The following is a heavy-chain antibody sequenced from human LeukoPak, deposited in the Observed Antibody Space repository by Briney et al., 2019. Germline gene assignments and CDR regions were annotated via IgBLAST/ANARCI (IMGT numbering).Heavy chain of an antibody. V-gene: IGHV4-59*01. Sequence: SETLSLTCTVSGGSIRNYYWSWIRQPPGKGLEWIGYIYYSGSTNYNPSLKSRVTISVDTSKNQFSLKLSSVTAADTAVYYCARGGGLLNYYYYMDVWGKGTTVTISS. CDR1: GGSIRNYY. CDR2: IYYSGST. J-gene: IGHJ6*03. D-gene: IGHD3-10*01. CDR3: ARGGGLLNYYYYMDV.